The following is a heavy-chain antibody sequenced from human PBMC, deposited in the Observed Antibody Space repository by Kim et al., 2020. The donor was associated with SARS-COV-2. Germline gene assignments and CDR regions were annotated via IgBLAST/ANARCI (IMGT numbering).Heavy chain of an antibody. V-gene: IGHV1-2*02. CDR2: INPDSAGT. J-gene: IGHJ4*02. Sequence: ASVKVSCKPSGFTLTDYYMHWVRQAPGQGLEWIGWINPDSAGTNYAPKFQGRVTVTRDTSINTAYMELTRLTSDDTAVYYCAREVQHSNSFDYWGQGTLVTVSS. CDR3: AREVQHSNSFDY. CDR1: GFTLTDYY. D-gene: IGHD3-22*01.